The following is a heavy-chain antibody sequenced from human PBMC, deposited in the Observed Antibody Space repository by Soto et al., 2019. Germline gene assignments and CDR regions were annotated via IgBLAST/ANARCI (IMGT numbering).Heavy chain of an antibody. J-gene: IGHJ4*02. V-gene: IGHV3-30*18. D-gene: IGHD6-6*01. CDR2: ISYDGSNK. CDR3: AKDYGIAARNYFDY. CDR1: GFTFSSYG. Sequence: QVQLVESGGGVVQPGRSLRLSCAASGFTFSSYGMHWVRQAPGKGLEWVAVISYDGSNKYYADSVKGRFTISRDNSKNPLYLQMNSLRAEDTAVYYCAKDYGIAARNYFDYWGQGTLVTVSS.